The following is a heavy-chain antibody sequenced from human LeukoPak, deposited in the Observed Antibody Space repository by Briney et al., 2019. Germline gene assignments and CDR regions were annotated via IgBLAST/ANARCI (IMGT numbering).Heavy chain of an antibody. V-gene: IGHV3-30-3*01. Sequence: GGSLRLSCAASGFTFSSYAMHWVRQAPGKGLEWVAVISYDGSNKYYADSVKGRFTISRDNSKNTLYLQMNSLRAEDTAVYYCAKDGLRSLLERFHRGSFDYWGQGTLVTVSS. D-gene: IGHD3-3*01. J-gene: IGHJ4*02. CDR3: AKDGLRSLLERFHRGSFDY. CDR2: ISYDGSNK. CDR1: GFTFSSYA.